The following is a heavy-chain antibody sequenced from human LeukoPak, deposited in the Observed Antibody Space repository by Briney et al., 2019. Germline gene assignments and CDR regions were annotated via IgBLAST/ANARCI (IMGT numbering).Heavy chain of an antibody. CDR1: DGSISSSNYY. V-gene: IGHV4-39*01. Sequence: SETLSLTCTVSDGSISSSNYYWGWIRQPPGKGLEWIGSFSYSGSTYYNPSLKSRVTISVDTSKNQFSLKLNSVTAADTAVYYCATTPYVWGSYRHYWGQGTLVTVSS. CDR2: FSYSGST. D-gene: IGHD3-16*02. CDR3: ATTPYVWGSYRHY. J-gene: IGHJ4*02.